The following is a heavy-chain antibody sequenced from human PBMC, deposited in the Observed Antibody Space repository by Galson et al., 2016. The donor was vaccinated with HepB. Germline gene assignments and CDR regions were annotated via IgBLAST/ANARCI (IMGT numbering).Heavy chain of an antibody. Sequence: SETLSLTCTVSGDSISNVGRHWGWFRQSPEMGLEYIGSIHTSGTSYYNPSLTSRVTVSADMSRNQFFLSLTSVTAADTAIYYCVRLGTAVAVANRRGSVYWGQGTRVTVSS. CDR2: IHTSGTS. CDR3: VRLGTAVAVANRRGSVY. V-gene: IGHV4-39*01. J-gene: IGHJ4*02. CDR1: GDSISNVGRH. D-gene: IGHD6-13*01.